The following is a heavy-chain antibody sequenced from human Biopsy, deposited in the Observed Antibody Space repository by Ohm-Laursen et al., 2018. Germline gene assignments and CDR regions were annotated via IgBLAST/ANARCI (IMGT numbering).Heavy chain of an antibody. D-gene: IGHD2-15*01. V-gene: IGHV3-72*01. CDR2: IRDKANSYTT. CDR1: GFTFSNYA. J-gene: IGHJ5*01. Sequence: SLRLSCAASGFTFSNYAIHWVRQAPGKGLEWVGRIRDKANSYTTDYAASVKGRFTISRDDSKNSLYLQMSSLKTEDTALYYCARAGRYCSGGGCYSWFDSWGQGTLVTVSS. CDR3: ARAGRYCSGGGCYSWFDS.